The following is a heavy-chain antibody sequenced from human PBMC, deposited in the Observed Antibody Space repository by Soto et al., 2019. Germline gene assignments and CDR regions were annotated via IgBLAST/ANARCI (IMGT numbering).Heavy chain of an antibody. CDR3: AFSWNALAVTTFDY. V-gene: IGHV4-59*01. CDR1: GSSIGTYC. J-gene: IGHJ4*02. D-gene: IGHD4-17*01. CDR2: IYDRGTT. Sequence: QVQLQESGPGLVRPSETLSLTCTVSGSSIGTYCWSWIRQSPGTGLEWIGYIYDRGTTDYNPSLKSRVTMSVDTSKSQFSLHLNSVTTADTAVYYCAFSWNALAVTTFDYWGQGIQVTVSA.